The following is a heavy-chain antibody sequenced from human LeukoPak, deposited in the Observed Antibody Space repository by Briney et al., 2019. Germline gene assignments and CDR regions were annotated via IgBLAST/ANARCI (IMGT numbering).Heavy chain of an antibody. J-gene: IGHJ4*02. V-gene: IGHV3-66*04. CDR1: GFTVITNY. Sequence: GRSLRLSCAASGFTVITNYMSWVRQAPGKGLEWVSVIYRDGNTYYADSVKGRFTFSRDTSKNTLDLQMYGLRAEDTAVYYCARLYYGSGNYYRFDYWGQGTLVTVSS. D-gene: IGHD3-10*01. CDR3: ARLYYGSGNYYRFDY. CDR2: IYRDGNT.